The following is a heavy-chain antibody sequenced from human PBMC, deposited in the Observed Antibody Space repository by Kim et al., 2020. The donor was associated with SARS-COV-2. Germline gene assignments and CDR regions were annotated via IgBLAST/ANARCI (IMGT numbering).Heavy chain of an antibody. CDR3: AKDGPEDFWSGSEYFHH. J-gene: IGHJ1*01. CDR1: GFTFSSYA. CDR2: IWYDGSNK. V-gene: IGHV3-33*06. Sequence: GGSLRLSCAASGFTFSSYAMHWVRQAPGKGLEWVAVIWYDGSNKYYADSVKGRFTISRDNSKNTLYLQMNSLRAEDTAVYYCAKDGPEDFWSGSEYFHHWGQGTLVTVSS. D-gene: IGHD3-3*01.